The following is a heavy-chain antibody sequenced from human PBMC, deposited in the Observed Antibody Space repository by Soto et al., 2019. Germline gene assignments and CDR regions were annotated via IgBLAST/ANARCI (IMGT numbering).Heavy chain of an antibody. CDR1: GFTFSSYG. J-gene: IGHJ4*02. Sequence: QVQLVESGGGVVQPGRSLRLSCAASGFTFSSYGMHWVRQAPGKGLEWVAVISYDGSNKYYADSVKGRFTISRDNSKNTLYLQMNSLRDEDTALYYCARDRGVGSTPWVYFDYWGQGTLVTVSS. V-gene: IGHV3-30*03. CDR3: ARDRGVGSTPWVYFDY. D-gene: IGHD1-26*01. CDR2: ISYDGSNK.